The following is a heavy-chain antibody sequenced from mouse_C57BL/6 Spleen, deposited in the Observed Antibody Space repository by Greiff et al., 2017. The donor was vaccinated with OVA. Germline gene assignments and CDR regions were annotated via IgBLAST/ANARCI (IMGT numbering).Heavy chain of an antibody. CDR2: IDPSDSET. Sequence: QVQLQQPGAELVRPGSSVKLSCKASGYTFTSYWMHWVKQRPIQGLEWIGNIDPSDSETHYNQKFKDKATLTVDKSSSTAYMQLSSLTSEDSAVYYCASSGTGGYFDVWGTGTTVTVSS. CDR1: GYTFTSYW. D-gene: IGHD4-1*01. V-gene: IGHV1-52*01. J-gene: IGHJ1*03. CDR3: ASSGTGGYFDV.